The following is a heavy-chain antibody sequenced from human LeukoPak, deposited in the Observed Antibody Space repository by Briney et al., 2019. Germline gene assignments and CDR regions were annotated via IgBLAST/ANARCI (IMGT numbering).Heavy chain of an antibody. Sequence: ASVKVSCKASGYTFTSYDINWVRQATGQGLEWMGWMNPNSGNTGYAQKFQGRVTITRNTSISTAYMELSSLRSEDTAVYYCARGPGLGGYLTYYFDSWGQGTQVTVSS. CDR2: MNPNSGNT. CDR1: GYTFTSYD. V-gene: IGHV1-8*03. CDR3: ARGPGLGGYLTYYFDS. D-gene: IGHD3-22*01. J-gene: IGHJ4*02.